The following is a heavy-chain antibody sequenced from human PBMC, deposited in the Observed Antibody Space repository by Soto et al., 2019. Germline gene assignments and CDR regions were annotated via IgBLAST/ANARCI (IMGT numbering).Heavy chain of an antibody. CDR2: IWYDGSNK. D-gene: IGHD1-26*01. Sequence: GGSLRLSCAASGFTFSSYGMHWVRQAPGKGLEWVAVIWYDGSNKYYADSVKGRFTISRDNSKNTLYLQMNSLRAEDTAVYYCARENSGSSIDYWGQGTLVTVSS. V-gene: IGHV3-33*01. CDR3: ARENSGSSIDY. CDR1: GFTFSSYG. J-gene: IGHJ4*02.